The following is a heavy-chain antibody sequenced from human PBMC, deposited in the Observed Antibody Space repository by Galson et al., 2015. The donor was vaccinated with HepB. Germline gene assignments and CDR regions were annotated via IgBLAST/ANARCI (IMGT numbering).Heavy chain of an antibody. CDR1: GYTFTSYG. Sequence: SVKVSCKASGYTFTSYGISWVRQAPGQGLEWMGWISAYNGNTNYAQKLQGRVTMTTDTSTSTAYMELRSLRSDDTAVYYCARVESGYSYGVYYYYYGMDVWGQGTTVTVSS. J-gene: IGHJ6*02. D-gene: IGHD5-18*01. CDR3: ARVESGYSYGVYYYYYGMDV. V-gene: IGHV1-18*04. CDR2: ISAYNGNT.